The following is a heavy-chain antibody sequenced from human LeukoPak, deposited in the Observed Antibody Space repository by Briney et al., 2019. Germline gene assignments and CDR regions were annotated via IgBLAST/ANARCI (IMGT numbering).Heavy chain of an antibody. Sequence: PSETLSLTCAVYGGSFSGYYWSWIRQPPGKGLEWIGEINHSGSTYYNPSLKSRVTISVDTSKNQFSLKLSSVTAADTAVYYCARGGTTYYDILTGYSRAKRYNWFDPWGQGTLVTVSS. CDR3: ARGGTTYYDILTGYSRAKRYNWFDP. J-gene: IGHJ5*02. D-gene: IGHD3-9*01. V-gene: IGHV4-34*01. CDR2: INHSGST. CDR1: GGSFSGYY.